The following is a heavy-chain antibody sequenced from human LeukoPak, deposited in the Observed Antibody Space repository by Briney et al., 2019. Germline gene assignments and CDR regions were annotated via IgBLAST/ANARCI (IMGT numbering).Heavy chain of an antibody. J-gene: IGHJ4*02. V-gene: IGHV3-74*01. CDR3: ARPYDFWTGLLDY. Sequence: PGGSLRLSCAASGFTFSSYWMHWVRQAPGKGLVWVSRINSDGSSTSYADSVKGRFTISRDNVKNTLYLQMNSLRAEDTAVYYCARPYDFWTGLLDYWGQGTLVTVSS. D-gene: IGHD3-3*01. CDR2: INSDGSST. CDR1: GFTFSSYW.